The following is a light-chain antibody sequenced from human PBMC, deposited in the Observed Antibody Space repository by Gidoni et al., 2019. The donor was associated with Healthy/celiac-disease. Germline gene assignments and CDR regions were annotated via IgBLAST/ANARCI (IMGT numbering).Light chain of an antibody. CDR1: QSVSSN. V-gene: IGKV3-15*01. Sequence: EIVLTQSPATLSVSPGERATLSCRASQSVSSNFAWYQQKPGQAPMLLIYCASTRATGIPARFSGSGSGTEFTLTISSLQSEDLAVYYCQQYNNWPLTFXGXTKVEIK. CDR3: QQYNNWPLT. CDR2: CAS. J-gene: IGKJ4*01.